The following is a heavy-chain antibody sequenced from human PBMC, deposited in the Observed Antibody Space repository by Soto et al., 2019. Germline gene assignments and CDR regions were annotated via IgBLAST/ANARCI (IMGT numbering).Heavy chain of an antibody. Sequence: SETLSLTCTVSGGSISSYYWSWIRQPPGRGSGWIGYIYYSGSTNYNPSLKSRVTISVDTSKNQFSLKLSSVTAADTAVYYCARYSLATFDYWGQGTLVTVSS. D-gene: IGHD2-21*01. CDR1: GGSISSYY. CDR2: IYYSGST. CDR3: ARYSLATFDY. V-gene: IGHV4-59*01. J-gene: IGHJ4*02.